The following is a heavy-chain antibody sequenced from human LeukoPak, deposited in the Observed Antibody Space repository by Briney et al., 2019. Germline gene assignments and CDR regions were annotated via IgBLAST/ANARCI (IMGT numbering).Heavy chain of an antibody. CDR2: IYYSGST. CDR3: ARVPSYCSGGSCYLPWFDP. Sequence: SETLSLTCTVSGGSISSYYWSWIRQPPGKGLEWIGYIYYSGSTNYNPSLKSRVTISVDTSKNQFSLKLSSVTAADTAVYYCARVPSYCSGGSCYLPWFDPWGQGTLVTVSS. J-gene: IGHJ5*02. D-gene: IGHD2-15*01. CDR1: GGSISSYY. V-gene: IGHV4-59*01.